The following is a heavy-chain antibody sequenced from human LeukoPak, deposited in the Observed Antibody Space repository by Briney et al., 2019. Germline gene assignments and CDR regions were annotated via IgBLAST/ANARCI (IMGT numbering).Heavy chain of an antibody. Sequence: SVKVSCKASGGTFSSYAMSWVRQAPGQGLEWMGEIIPIFGTANYAQKFQGRVTITTDESTSTAYMELSSLRSEDTAVYYCARAKIVATIDYYYYYYMDVWGKGTTVTVSS. D-gene: IGHD5-12*01. CDR2: IIPIFGTA. CDR1: GGTFSSYA. CDR3: ARAKIVATIDYYYYYYMDV. V-gene: IGHV1-69*05. J-gene: IGHJ6*03.